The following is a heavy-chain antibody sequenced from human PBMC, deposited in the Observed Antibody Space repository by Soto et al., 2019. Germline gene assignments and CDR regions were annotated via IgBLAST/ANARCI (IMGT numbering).Heavy chain of an antibody. CDR1: GFTFSSYA. Sequence: GGSLRLSCAASGFTFSSYAMSWVRQAPGKGLEWVSVITYNGSNKYYADSVKGRFTISRDNSKNTLYLQMNSLRAEDTAVYYCARDPGYYDSSGYPIIWWYFDLWGRGTLVTVSS. CDR3: ARDPGYYDSSGYPIIWWYFDL. V-gene: IGHV3-30-3*01. J-gene: IGHJ2*01. CDR2: ITYNGSNK. D-gene: IGHD3-22*01.